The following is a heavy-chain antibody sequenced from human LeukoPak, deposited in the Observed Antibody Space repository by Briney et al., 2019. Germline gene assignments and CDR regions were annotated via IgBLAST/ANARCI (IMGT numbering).Heavy chain of an antibody. Sequence: GGSLRLSCAASGFTLSSYSMNWVRQAPGKGLEWVSSISSSSSYIYYADSVKGRFTISRDNAKNSLYLQMNSLRAEDTAVYYCARLRVFGVAGNWFDSWGQGTLVTVSS. CDR3: ARLRVFGVAGNWFDS. D-gene: IGHD3-3*01. J-gene: IGHJ5*01. V-gene: IGHV3-21*01. CDR2: ISSSSSYI. CDR1: GFTLSSYS.